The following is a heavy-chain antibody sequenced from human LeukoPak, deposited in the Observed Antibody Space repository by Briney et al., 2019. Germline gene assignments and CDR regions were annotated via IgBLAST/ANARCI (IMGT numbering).Heavy chain of an antibody. D-gene: IGHD6-19*01. Sequence: GGSLSLSCAASGFTFSSYEMNWVRQAPGKGLEWVSKISSSGSAIYYADSVKGRFTISRDNAKSTLYLQMNSLRAEDTAVHYCARGGSLGYWGQGTLVTVSS. CDR2: ISSSGSAI. CDR3: ARGGSLGY. J-gene: IGHJ4*02. CDR1: GFTFSSYE. V-gene: IGHV3-48*03.